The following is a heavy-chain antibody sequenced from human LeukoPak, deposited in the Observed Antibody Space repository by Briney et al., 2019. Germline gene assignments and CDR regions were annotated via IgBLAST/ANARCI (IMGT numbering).Heavy chain of an antibody. CDR3: ARASMGRTGAGRFWFDP. J-gene: IGHJ5*02. CDR1: GYTFTSYG. Sequence: ASVKVSCKASGYTFTSYGISWVRQAPGQGLEWMGWISAYSGNTNYAQKLQGRVTMTTDTSTSTAYMELRSLRSDDTAVYHCARASMGRTGAGRFWFDPWGQGTLVTVSS. D-gene: IGHD4/OR15-4a*01. CDR2: ISAYSGNT. V-gene: IGHV1-18*01.